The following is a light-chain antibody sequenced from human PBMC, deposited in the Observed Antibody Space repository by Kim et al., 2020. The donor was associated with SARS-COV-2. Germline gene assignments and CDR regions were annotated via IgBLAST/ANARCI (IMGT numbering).Light chain of an antibody. Sequence: SGSPGQTASITCSGDKLGDKYARWYQQKPGQSPVLVIYQDSKRPSGIPERISGSNSGNTATLTISGTQAMDEADYYCQAWDSSKVVFGGGTQLTVL. J-gene: IGLJ2*01. V-gene: IGLV3-1*01. CDR2: QDS. CDR1: KLGDKY. CDR3: QAWDSSKVV.